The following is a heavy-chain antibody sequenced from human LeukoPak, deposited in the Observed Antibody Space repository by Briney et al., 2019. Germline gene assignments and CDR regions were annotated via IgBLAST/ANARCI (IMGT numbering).Heavy chain of an antibody. CDR1: GGSISSYY. CDR3: ARDREVRGLVGNYYYYYGMDV. J-gene: IGHJ6*02. Sequence: TSETLSLTCTVSGGSISSYYWSWIRQPPGKGLEWIRYIYYSGSTNYNPSLKSRVTISVDTSKNQFSLKLSSVTAADTAVYYCARDREVRGLVGNYYYYYGMDVWGQGTTVTVSS. V-gene: IGHV4-59*01. CDR2: IYYSGST. D-gene: IGHD3-10*01.